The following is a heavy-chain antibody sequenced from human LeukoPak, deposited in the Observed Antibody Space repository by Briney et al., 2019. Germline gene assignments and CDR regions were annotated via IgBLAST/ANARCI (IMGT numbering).Heavy chain of an antibody. CDR1: GVSIRSYY. D-gene: IGHD2-21*01. Sequence: PSDTLSLTCTVSGVSIRSYYWSWIRQPPRKGLEWIGYVYYSGSTNHSPSLKSRVTISVDTSKNQFSLNLNSVTAADTAVYYCARGDWWFGPWGQGTLVTVSS. V-gene: IGHV4-59*07. CDR2: VYYSGST. J-gene: IGHJ5*02. CDR3: ARGDWWFGP.